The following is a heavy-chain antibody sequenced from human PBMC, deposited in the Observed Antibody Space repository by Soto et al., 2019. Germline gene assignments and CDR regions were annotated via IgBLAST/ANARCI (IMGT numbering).Heavy chain of an antibody. J-gene: IGHJ4*02. CDR3: ARDRGYCSGGSCSNPDY. Sequence: QVQLVESGGGVVQPGRSLRLSCAASGFTFSSYAMHWVRQAPGKGLEWVAVISYDGSNKHYADSVKGRFTISRDNSKNTLYLQMNSLRAEDTAVYYCARDRGYCSGGSCSNPDYWGQGTLVTVSS. CDR2: ISYDGSNK. V-gene: IGHV3-30-3*01. CDR1: GFTFSSYA. D-gene: IGHD2-15*01.